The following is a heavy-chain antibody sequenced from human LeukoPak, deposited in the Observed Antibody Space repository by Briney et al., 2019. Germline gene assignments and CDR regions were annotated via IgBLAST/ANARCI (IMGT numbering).Heavy chain of an antibody. D-gene: IGHD2-15*01. CDR3: ARFVEAFDY. Sequence: GASVKVSCKASGYTFTDYYMHWVRQAPGQGLEWMAWINPKSGVTAYAEKFQGRVTLTRDTSISTAYMELSRLRSDDTAPYYCARFVEAFDYWGQGTLVTVSS. CDR2: INPKSGVT. CDR1: GYTFTDYY. V-gene: IGHV1-2*02. J-gene: IGHJ4*02.